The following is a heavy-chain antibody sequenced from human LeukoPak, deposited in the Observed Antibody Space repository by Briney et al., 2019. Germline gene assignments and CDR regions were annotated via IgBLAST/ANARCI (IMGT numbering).Heavy chain of an antibody. J-gene: IGHJ6*04. CDR1: GGSISSYY. CDR3: ARVRWLGELLSPLYYYYGMDV. Sequence: SETLSLTCTVSGGSISSYYWSWLRQPPGKGLEWIGYIYYSGSTNYNPSLKSRVTISVDTSKNQFSLKLSSVTAADTAVYYCARVRWLGELLSPLYYYYGMDVWGKGTTVTVSS. V-gene: IGHV4-59*01. CDR2: IYYSGST. D-gene: IGHD3-10*01.